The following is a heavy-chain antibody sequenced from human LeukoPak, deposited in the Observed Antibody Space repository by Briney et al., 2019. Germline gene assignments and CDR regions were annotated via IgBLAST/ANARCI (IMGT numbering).Heavy chain of an antibody. V-gene: IGHV3-48*04. CDR2: ISSSSTI. D-gene: IGHD5-12*01. J-gene: IGHJ6*02. CDR1: GFTFSSYS. Sequence: GGSLRLSCAASGFTFSSYSMNWVRQAPGKGLEWVSYISSSSTIYYADSVKGRFTISRDNAKNSLYLQMNSLRAEDTAVYYCASRLRLRRVYYYYYGMDVWGQGTTVTVSS. CDR3: ASRLRLRRVYYYYYGMDV.